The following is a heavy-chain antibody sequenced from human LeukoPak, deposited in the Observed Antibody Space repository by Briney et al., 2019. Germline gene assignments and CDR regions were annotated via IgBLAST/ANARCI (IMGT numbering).Heavy chain of an antibody. CDR3: AKDYYYDSSGYPAPYGMDV. CDR1: GFTFSSYA. Sequence: GGSLRLSCAASGFTFSSYAMSWVRQAPGKGLEWVSAISGSGGSTYYADSVKGRFTISRDNSKNTLYLQMNSLRAEDTAVYYCAKDYYYDSSGYPAPYGMDVWGQGTTVTVSS. D-gene: IGHD3-22*01. J-gene: IGHJ6*02. CDR2: ISGSGGST. V-gene: IGHV3-23*01.